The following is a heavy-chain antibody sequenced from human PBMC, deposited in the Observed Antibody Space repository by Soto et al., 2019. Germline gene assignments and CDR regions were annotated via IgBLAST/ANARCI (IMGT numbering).Heavy chain of an antibody. CDR1: GFTFSSYG. Sequence: QVQLVESGGGVVQPGRSLRLSCAASGFTFSSYGMHWVRQAPGKGLEWVAVISYDGSNKYYADSVKGRFTISRDNSKNTLYQQMNSLRAEDTAVYYCAKDKFWSGYDYYYYGMDVWGQGTTVTVSS. J-gene: IGHJ6*02. CDR2: ISYDGSNK. CDR3: AKDKFWSGYDYYYYGMDV. D-gene: IGHD3-3*01. V-gene: IGHV3-30*18.